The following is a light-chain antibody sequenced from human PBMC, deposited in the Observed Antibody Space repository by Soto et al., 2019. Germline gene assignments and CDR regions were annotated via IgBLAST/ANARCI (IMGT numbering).Light chain of an antibody. Sequence: QSVLTQPPSASGTPGQRVTISCSGSSSNIGSNPVHWYQQVPGTAPKLLIHNNNQRPSGVPARFSGSKSGTSASLAISGLLSEDEADYYCAAWDDSLNGVLFGGGTKLTVL. J-gene: IGLJ2*01. CDR3: AAWDDSLNGVL. V-gene: IGLV1-44*01. CDR1: SSNIGSNP. CDR2: NNN.